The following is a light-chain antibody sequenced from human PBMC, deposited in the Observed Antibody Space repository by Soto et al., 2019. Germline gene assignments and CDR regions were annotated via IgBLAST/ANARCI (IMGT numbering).Light chain of an antibody. CDR2: DVS. J-gene: IGLJ1*01. CDR3: SSYTSSSFYV. CDR1: SSDVGGYNY. Sequence: QSVLTQPASVSGSPGQSITISCTGTSSDVGGYNYVSWYQQHPGKAPKLMIYDVSNRPSGVSNRFSGSKSGNTASLTISGLLAEDEADYYCSSYTSSSFYVFGTGTKLTVL. V-gene: IGLV2-14*01.